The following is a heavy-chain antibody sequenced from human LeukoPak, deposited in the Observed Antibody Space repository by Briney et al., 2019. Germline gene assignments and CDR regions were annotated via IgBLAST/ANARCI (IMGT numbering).Heavy chain of an antibody. D-gene: IGHD3-3*01. CDR2: ISGGGVST. V-gene: IGHV3-23*01. J-gene: IGHJ4*02. CDR3: AKGFRTYLDY. Sequence: GGYLRLFCAASGFTFSSYPMSWVRQAPGKGLEWVSAISGGGVSTYYADSVKGRFTISRNNFKNTLYLQMNSLRAEDTAVYYCAKGFRTYLDYWGQGTLVTVSS. CDR1: GFTFSSYP.